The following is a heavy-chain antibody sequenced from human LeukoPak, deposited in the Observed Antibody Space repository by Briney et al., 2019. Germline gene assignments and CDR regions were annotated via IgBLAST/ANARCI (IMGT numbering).Heavy chain of an antibody. V-gene: IGHV1-3*01. Sequence: GASVKVSCKASGYTFTSYAMHWVRQAHGQRLEWMGWTNAGNGNTKYSQKFQGRVTITRDTSASTAYMELSSLRSEDTAVYYCARDQDSSGWYLAPFDIWGQGTRVTVSS. D-gene: IGHD6-19*01. J-gene: IGHJ3*02. CDR1: GYTFTSYA. CDR2: TNAGNGNT. CDR3: ARDQDSSGWYLAPFDI.